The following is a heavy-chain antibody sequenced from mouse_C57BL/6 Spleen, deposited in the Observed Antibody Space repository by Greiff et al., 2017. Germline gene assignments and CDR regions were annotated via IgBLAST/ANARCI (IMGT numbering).Heavy chain of an antibody. V-gene: IGHV1-85*01. CDR2: IYPGGGST. D-gene: IGHD1-1*01. J-gene: IGHJ2*01. Sequence: QVQLQQSGPELVKPGASVKLSCKASGYTFTSYDINWVKQRPGQGLEWIGRIYPGGGSTKYNEKFKGKATLTVDTSSSTAYMELHRLTSEDSAVYCCARDITTVVAGFDYWGQGTTLTVSS. CDR3: ARDITTVVAGFDY. CDR1: GYTFTSYD.